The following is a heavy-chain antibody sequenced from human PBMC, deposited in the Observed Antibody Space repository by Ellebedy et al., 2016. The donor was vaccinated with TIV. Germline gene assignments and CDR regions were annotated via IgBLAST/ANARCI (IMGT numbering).Heavy chain of an antibody. CDR1: GFTFSSYA. Sequence: GESLKISXAASGFTFSSYAMSWVRQAPGKGLEWVSAISGSGGSTYYADSVKGRFTISRDNSKNTLYLQMNSLRAEDTAVYYCAKDGIRLWFGTRRLPNYFDYWGQGTLVTVSS. CDR2: ISGSGGST. V-gene: IGHV3-23*01. J-gene: IGHJ4*02. D-gene: IGHD3-10*01. CDR3: AKDGIRLWFGTRRLPNYFDY.